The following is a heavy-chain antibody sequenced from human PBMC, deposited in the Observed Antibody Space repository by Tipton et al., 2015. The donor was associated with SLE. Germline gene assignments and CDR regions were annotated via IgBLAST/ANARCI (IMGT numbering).Heavy chain of an antibody. Sequence: TLSLTCMVSGGDIKIGGYYWSWIRQHPGKGLEWIGYIYYSGNTYSNPSLKSRVNILVDTSKNQFSLKLNSVTAADTAVYYCARTGGDFTGRYHYFYMDVWGKGTTVTVSS. CDR3: ARTGGDFTGRYHYFYMDV. CDR2: IYYSGNT. J-gene: IGHJ6*03. CDR1: GGDIKIGGYY. V-gene: IGHV4-31*03. D-gene: IGHD2-21*02.